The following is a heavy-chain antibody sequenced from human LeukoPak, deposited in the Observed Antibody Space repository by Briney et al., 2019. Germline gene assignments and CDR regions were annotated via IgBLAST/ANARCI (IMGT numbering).Heavy chain of an antibody. V-gene: IGHV3-30*04. D-gene: IGHD3-22*01. Sequence: GGSLRLSCAASGFTFSSYAMHWVRQAPGKGLEWVAVISYDGSNKYYADSVKGRFTISRDNSKNTLYLQMNSLRADDTAVYYCATYSSDFGRLDPWGQGTQVTVSS. CDR1: GFTFSSYA. CDR3: ATYSSDFGRLDP. CDR2: ISYDGSNK. J-gene: IGHJ5*02.